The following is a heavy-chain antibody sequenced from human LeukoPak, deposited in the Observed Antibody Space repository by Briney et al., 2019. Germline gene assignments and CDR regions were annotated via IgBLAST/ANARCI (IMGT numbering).Heavy chain of an antibody. CDR2: IYTSGST. CDR1: GGSISSYY. CDR3: ARGRPGYCSSTSCYEDAFDI. J-gene: IGHJ3*02. D-gene: IGHD2-2*01. V-gene: IGHV4-4*07. Sequence: PSETLSLTCTVSGGSISSYYWSWIRQPAGKGLEWIGRIYTSGSTNYNPSLKSRVTMSVDTSKNQFSLKLSSVTAADTAVYYCARGRPGYCSSTSCYEDAFDIWGQGTMVTVSS.